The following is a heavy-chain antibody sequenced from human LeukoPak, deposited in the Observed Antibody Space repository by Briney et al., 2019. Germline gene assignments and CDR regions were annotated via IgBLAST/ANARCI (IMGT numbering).Heavy chain of an antibody. CDR3: ARDSHSGYELEWSSGWYDY. Sequence: GGSLRLSCAASGFTFSSYGMQWVRQAPGKGLEWVAVISHDGTVQHYADSVKGRFTISRDNSDNTLYLQMNSLRDEDTAVYYCARDSHSGYELEWSSGWYDYWGQGTLVTVSS. D-gene: IGHD6-19*01. J-gene: IGHJ4*02. CDR2: ISHDGTVQ. V-gene: IGHV3-30*03. CDR1: GFTFSSYG.